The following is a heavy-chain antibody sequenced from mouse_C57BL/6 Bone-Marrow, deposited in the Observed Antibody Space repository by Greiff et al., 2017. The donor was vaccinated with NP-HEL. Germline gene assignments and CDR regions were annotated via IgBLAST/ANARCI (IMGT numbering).Heavy chain of an antibody. D-gene: IGHD3-3*01. CDR2: IDPETGGT. J-gene: IGHJ2*01. V-gene: IGHV1-15*01. CDR1: GYTFTDYE. CDR3: RRSGWDRDY. Sequence: QVHVKQSGAELVRPGASVTLSCKASGYTFTDYEMHWVKQTPVHGLEWIGAIDPETGGTAYNQKFKGKAILTADKSSSTAYMELRSLTSEDSAVYYCRRSGWDRDYWGQGTTLTVSS.